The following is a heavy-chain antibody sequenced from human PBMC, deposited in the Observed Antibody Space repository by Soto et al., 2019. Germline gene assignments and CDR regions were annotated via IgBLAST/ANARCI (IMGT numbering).Heavy chain of an antibody. V-gene: IGHV1-18*04. CDR3: ARDSVAVRPGWFDP. J-gene: IGHJ5*02. Sequence: ASVKVSCKASGYTFTGYYMHWVRQAPGQGLEWMGWISVYNGNTNYAQKFQDRVTMSTDTSTNTAFMELRSLRSDDTAVYFCARDSVAVRPGWFDPWGQGTLVTVSS. CDR1: GYTFTGYY. CDR2: ISVYNGNT. D-gene: IGHD1-26*01.